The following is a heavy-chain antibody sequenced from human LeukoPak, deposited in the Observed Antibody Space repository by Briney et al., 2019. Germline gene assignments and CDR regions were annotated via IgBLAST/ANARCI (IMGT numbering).Heavy chain of an antibody. Sequence: GRSLRLSCAASGFTFGTYSMHWVRQAPGKGLEWVAVISYDGTNIYYADSVKGRFTISRDNSKNTLYLQMSSLRAEDTAVYYCARDHITLVRGVIYYYYGVDVWGQGTTATVSS. D-gene: IGHD3-10*01. V-gene: IGHV3-30-3*01. CDR2: ISYDGTNI. CDR1: GFTFGTYS. J-gene: IGHJ6*02. CDR3: ARDHITLVRGVIYYYYGVDV.